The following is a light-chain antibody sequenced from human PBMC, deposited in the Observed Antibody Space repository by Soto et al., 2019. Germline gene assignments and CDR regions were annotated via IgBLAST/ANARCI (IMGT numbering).Light chain of an antibody. Sequence: QSALTQPASVSGSPGQSITISCTGTSSDVAGYNHVSWYQHHPGKAPKLMISAVTQRPSGVPDRFSGSKSGNTASLTISGLQADDEADYFCCSYTASDLWVFGGGTKLTVL. CDR2: AVT. CDR1: SSDVAGYNH. J-gene: IGLJ3*02. CDR3: CSYTASDLWV. V-gene: IGLV2-14*03.